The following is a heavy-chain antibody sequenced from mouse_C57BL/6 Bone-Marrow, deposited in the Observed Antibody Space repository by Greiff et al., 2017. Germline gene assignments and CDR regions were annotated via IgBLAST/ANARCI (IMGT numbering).Heavy chain of an antibody. D-gene: IGHD1-1*01. Sequence: VKLVESGAELARPGASVKLSCKASGYTFTSYGISWVKQRTGQGLEWIGEIYPRSGNTYYNEKFKGKATLTADKSSSTAYMELRSLTSEDSAVYFCARERYYGSSYYFDYWGQGTTLTVSS. CDR2: IYPRSGNT. CDR3: ARERYYGSSYYFDY. J-gene: IGHJ2*01. CDR1: GYTFTSYG. V-gene: IGHV1-81*01.